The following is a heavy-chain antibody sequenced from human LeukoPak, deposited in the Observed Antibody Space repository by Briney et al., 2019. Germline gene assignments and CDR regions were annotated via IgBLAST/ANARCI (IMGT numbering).Heavy chain of an antibody. Sequence: PGGSLRLSCAASGFTFSSYVMHWVRQAPGKGLEWVALIWYDGSSKYYADSVKGRFTISRDNSKNTLYLQMNSLRAEDTAVYYCARDRAVAGLDAFGIWGQGTMVTVSS. CDR2: IWYDGSSK. V-gene: IGHV3-33*01. J-gene: IGHJ3*02. CDR1: GFTFSSYV. D-gene: IGHD6-19*01. CDR3: ARDRAVAGLDAFGI.